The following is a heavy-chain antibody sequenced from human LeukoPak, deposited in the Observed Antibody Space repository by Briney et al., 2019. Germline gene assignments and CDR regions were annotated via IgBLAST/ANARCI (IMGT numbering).Heavy chain of an antibody. CDR3: ARVASATGGSGHVGFDP. Sequence: SETLSLTCTVSGDSISYNYWSWIRQPAGKGLEWIGRISTSGSADYNPSLKSRVTMSVDTSKNQFSLQLNSVTAADTAVYYCARVASATGGSGHVGFDPWGQGTLVTVSS. CDR2: ISTSGSA. V-gene: IGHV4-4*07. D-gene: IGHD3-10*01. CDR1: GDSISYNY. J-gene: IGHJ5*02.